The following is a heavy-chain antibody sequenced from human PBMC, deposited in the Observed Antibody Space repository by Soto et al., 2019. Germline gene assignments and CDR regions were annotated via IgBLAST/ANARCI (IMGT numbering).Heavy chain of an antibody. J-gene: IGHJ6*02. V-gene: IGHV1-69*01. CDR2: IIPIFGTA. Sequence: QVQLVQSGAEVKKPGSSVKVSCKASGGTFSSYAISWVRQAPGQGLEWMGGIIPIFGTANYAQKFQGRVTITAEESTSTAYMELSSLRSEDTAVYYCARVHRSGSYYPDYYYYGMDVWGQGTTVTVSS. D-gene: IGHD3-10*01. CDR3: ARVHRSGSYYPDYYYYGMDV. CDR1: GGTFSSYA.